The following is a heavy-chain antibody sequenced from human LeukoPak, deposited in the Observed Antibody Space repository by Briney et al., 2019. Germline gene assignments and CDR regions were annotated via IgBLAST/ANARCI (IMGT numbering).Heavy chain of an antibody. CDR1: GGTFSSYA. Sequence: SVKVSCKASGGTFSSYAISWVRRAPGQGLEWMGGIIPIFGTANYAQKFQGRVTITADESTSTAYMELSSLRSEDTAVYYCARDLIAVAGTDWFDPWGQGTLVTVSS. CDR2: IIPIFGTA. V-gene: IGHV1-69*01. J-gene: IGHJ5*02. CDR3: ARDLIAVAGTDWFDP. D-gene: IGHD6-19*01.